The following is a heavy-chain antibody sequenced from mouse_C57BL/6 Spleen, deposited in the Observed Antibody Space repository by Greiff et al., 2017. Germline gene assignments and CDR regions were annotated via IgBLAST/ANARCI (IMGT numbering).Heavy chain of an antibody. J-gene: IGHJ3*01. V-gene: IGHV1-81*01. CDR2: IYPRSGNT. CDR1: GYTFTSYG. Sequence: VQLQQSGAELARPGASVKLSCKASGYTFTSYGISWVKQRTGQGLEWIGEIYPRSGNTYYNEKFKGKATLTADKSSSTAYMELRSLTSEDSAVYFCARKDEGWFAYWGQGTLVTVSA. CDR3: ARKDEGWFAY.